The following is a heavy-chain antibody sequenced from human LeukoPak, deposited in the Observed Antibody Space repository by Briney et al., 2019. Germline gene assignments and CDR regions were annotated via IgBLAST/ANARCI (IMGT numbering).Heavy chain of an antibody. D-gene: IGHD2-21*01. CDR2: ISGSGGST. V-gene: IGHV3-23*01. J-gene: IGHJ6*03. CDR1: GFTISSYA. Sequence: PGGSLRLSCAASGFTISSYAMSWVRQAPGKGLEWVSAISGSGGSTYYADSVKGRFTISRDNSKNTLYLQMNILRAEDTAVYYCAKLGDWNYYYYTDVWGKGTTVTVSS. CDR3: AKLGDWNYYYYTDV.